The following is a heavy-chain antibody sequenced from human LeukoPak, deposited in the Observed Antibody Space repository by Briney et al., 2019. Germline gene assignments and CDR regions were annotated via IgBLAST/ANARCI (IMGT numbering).Heavy chain of an antibody. CDR1: GFTFSSYA. D-gene: IGHD1-26*01. J-gene: IGHJ4*02. Sequence: PGGSLRLSCAASGFTFSSYAMHWVRQAPGKGLEWVAVISYDGSNKYYADSVKGRFTTSRDNSKNTLYLQMNSLRAEDTAVYYCARIGVGDYWGQGTLVTVSS. CDR2: ISYDGSNK. V-gene: IGHV3-30*04. CDR3: ARIGVGDY.